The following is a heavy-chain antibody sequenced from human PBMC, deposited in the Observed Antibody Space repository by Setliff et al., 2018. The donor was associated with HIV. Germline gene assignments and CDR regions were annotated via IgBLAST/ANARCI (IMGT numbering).Heavy chain of an antibody. J-gene: IGHJ5*02. D-gene: IGHD3-3*01. CDR2: INSSGTT. Sequence: PSETLSLTCTVSGGSFSNFFWNWIRQPPGKGLEWIGYINSSGTTNYNPSLKSRVNISIEPSKNHFTLRLGSVTVADTAVYYCARRGRFMGWFDPWGQGSLVTVSS. CDR3: ARRGRFMGWFDP. V-gene: IGHV4-4*09. CDR1: GGSFSNFF.